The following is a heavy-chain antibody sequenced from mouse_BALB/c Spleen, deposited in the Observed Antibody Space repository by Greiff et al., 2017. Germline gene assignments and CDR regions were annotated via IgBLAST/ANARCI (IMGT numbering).Heavy chain of an antibody. CDR2: ISSGGGST. CDR1: GFAFSSYD. V-gene: IGHV5-12-1*01. J-gene: IGHJ4*01. D-gene: IGHD2-14*01. Sequence: EVQLVESGGGLVKPGGSLKLSCAASGFAFSSYDMSWVRQTPEKRLEWVAYISSGGGSTYYPDTVKGRFTISRDNAKNTLYLQMSSLKSEDTAMYYCARSYRYDASYYAMDYWGQGTSVTVSA. CDR3: ARSYRYDASYYAMDY.